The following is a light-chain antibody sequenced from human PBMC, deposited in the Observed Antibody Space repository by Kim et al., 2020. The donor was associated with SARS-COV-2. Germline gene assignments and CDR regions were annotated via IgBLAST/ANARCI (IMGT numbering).Light chain of an antibody. J-gene: IGKJ2*01. CDR2: GAF. CDR1: QDIGTS. V-gene: IGKV1-33*01. CDR3: QQYDDLPYT. Sequence: ASVGDRVTITCQASQDIGTSVNWYRQEPGKAPKLLIYGAFSLESGVPSRFSGSGSETDFAFTISSLQPEDIATYYCQQYDDLPYTFGRGTKLEIK.